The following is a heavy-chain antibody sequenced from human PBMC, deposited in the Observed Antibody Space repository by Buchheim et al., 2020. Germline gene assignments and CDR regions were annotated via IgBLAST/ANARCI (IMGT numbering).Heavy chain of an antibody. J-gene: IGHJ4*02. D-gene: IGHD5-24*01. Sequence: QVQLVQSGSELKKPGASLRISCKASGYTFTNNGIKWVRQAPGQGPEWMGWINTNTWNPTYAQGFTGRFVFSLDTSVSTAYLQISSLKAEDTAVYYCARGRNGDYAGSLDYWGQGTL. V-gene: IGHV7-4-1*02. CDR3: ARGRNGDYAGSLDY. CDR2: INTNTWNP. CDR1: GYTFTNNG.